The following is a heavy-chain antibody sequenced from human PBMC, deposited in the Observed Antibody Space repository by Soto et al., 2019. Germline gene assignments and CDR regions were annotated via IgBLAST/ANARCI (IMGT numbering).Heavy chain of an antibody. CDR2: IDPTDSFT. J-gene: IGHJ4*02. V-gene: IGHV5-10-1*01. Sequence: GESRKIACAGSGYAFSNYWINWVRQVSGKGLEWMGRIDPTDSFTNYSPSFKGHVNFSVDKSTSTAYVQWSSLKASDTAMYYCGRQGCDVYHIDYWGQGTLVNVSS. CDR1: GYAFSNYW. D-gene: IGHD2-2*01. CDR3: GRQGCDVYHIDY.